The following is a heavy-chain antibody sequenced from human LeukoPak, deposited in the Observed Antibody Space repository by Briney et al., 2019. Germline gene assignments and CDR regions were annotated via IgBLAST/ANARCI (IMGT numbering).Heavy chain of an antibody. Sequence: PSETLSLTCTVSGDSISSSSYYWAWIRQPPGKGLEWIGSIYYSGSTYYNPSLKSRITISVDTSKNQFSLKLSSVTAADTAVYYCARLRIVVVVAAPTGVFDIWGQGTMVIVSS. D-gene: IGHD2-15*01. CDR1: GDSISSSSYY. V-gene: IGHV4-39*01. CDR3: ARLRIVVVVAAPTGVFDI. CDR2: IYYSGST. J-gene: IGHJ3*02.